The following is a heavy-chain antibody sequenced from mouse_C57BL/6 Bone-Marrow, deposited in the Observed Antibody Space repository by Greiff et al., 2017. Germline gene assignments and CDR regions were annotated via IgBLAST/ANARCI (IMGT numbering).Heavy chain of an antibody. V-gene: IGHV1-50*01. CDR3: GRAGY. CDR1: GYTFTSYW. Sequence: QVQLQQPGAELVKPGASVKLSCKASGYTFTSYWMQWVKQRPGQGLEWIGEIDPSDSYTNYNQKFKGKATLTVDTSSSTAYMQLSSLSSGDSAVYYCGRAGYWGQGTTLTVSS. J-gene: IGHJ2*01. CDR2: IDPSDSYT.